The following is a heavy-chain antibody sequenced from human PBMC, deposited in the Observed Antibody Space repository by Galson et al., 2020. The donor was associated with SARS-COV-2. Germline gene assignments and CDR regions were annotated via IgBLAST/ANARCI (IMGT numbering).Heavy chain of an antibody. V-gene: IGHV4-59*08. CDR3: ARLPGIAVAGPYYYGMDV. CDR2: IYYSGST. J-gene: IGHJ6*02. D-gene: IGHD6-19*01. Sequence: SETLSLTCTVSGGSISSYYWSWIRQPPGKGLEWIGYIYYSGSTNYNPSLKSRVTISVDTSKNQFSLKLSSVTAADTAVYYCARLPGIAVAGPYYYGMDVWGQGTTVTVSS. CDR1: GGSISSYY.